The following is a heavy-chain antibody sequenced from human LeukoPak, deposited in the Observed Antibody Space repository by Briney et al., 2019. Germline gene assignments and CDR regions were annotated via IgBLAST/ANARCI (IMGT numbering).Heavy chain of an antibody. CDR1: GYTFTSYG. CDR2: IIPILGIA. J-gene: IGHJ5*02. V-gene: IGHV1-69*04. CDR3: ASGYYYDSSGYYA. D-gene: IGHD3-22*01. Sequence: ASVKVSCKASGYTFTSYGISWVRQAPGQGLEWMGRIIPILGIANYAQKFQGRVTITADKSTSTAYMELSSLRSEDTAVYYCASGYYYDSSGYYAWGQGTLVTVSS.